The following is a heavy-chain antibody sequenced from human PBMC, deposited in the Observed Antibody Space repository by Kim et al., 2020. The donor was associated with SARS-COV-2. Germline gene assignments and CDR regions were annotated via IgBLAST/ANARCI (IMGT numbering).Heavy chain of an antibody. D-gene: IGHD3-9*01. CDR3: ARDGLRYFDWSYKGTYGM. Sequence: SETLSLTCAVYGGSFSGYYWSWIRQPPGKGLEWIGEINHSGSTNYNPSLKSRVTISVDTSKNQFSLKLSSVTAADTAVYYCARDGLRYFDWSYKGTYGM. J-gene: IGHJ6*01. CDR2: INHSGST. V-gene: IGHV4-34*01. CDR1: GGSFSGYY.